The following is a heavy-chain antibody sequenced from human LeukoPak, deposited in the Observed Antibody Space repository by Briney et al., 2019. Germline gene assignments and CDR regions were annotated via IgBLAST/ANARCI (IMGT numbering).Heavy chain of an antibody. D-gene: IGHD3-10*01. Sequence: SQTLSLTCTVSGGSISSGGYYWSWIRQPPGKGLEWIGYIYHSGSTYYNPSLKSRVTISVDRSKNQFSLKLSSVTAADTAVYYCARERFGGPSDYWGQGTLVTVSS. CDR1: GGSISSGGYY. CDR2: IYHSGST. V-gene: IGHV4-30-2*01. J-gene: IGHJ4*02. CDR3: ARERFGGPSDY.